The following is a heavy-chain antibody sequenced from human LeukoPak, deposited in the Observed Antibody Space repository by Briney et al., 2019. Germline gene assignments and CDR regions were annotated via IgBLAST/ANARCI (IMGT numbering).Heavy chain of an antibody. V-gene: IGHV4-34*01. D-gene: IGHD2/OR15-2a*01. CDR1: GGSFSGYY. Sequence: SETLSLTCDVYGGSFSGYYWTYIRQPPGKGLEWIGEIHHSGSTNYNPSLKGRVTMSVDTSKNQFSVKPNSVTAADTAVYYCATFRWAIGFEYWDQGTLVTVSS. J-gene: IGHJ4*02. CDR3: ATFRWAIGFEY. CDR2: IHHSGST.